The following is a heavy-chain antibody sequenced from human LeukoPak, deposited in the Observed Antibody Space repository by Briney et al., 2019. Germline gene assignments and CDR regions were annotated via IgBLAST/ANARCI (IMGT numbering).Heavy chain of an antibody. CDR3: ASHSSSWYGWFDP. D-gene: IGHD6-13*01. V-gene: IGHV3-20*04. CDR2: INWNGGST. J-gene: IGHJ5*02. CDR1: GFTFDDYG. Sequence: GGSLRLSCAASGFTFDDYGMSWVRQAPGKGLEWVSDINWNGGSTGYADSVKGRFTISRDNAKNSLYLQMNSLRAEDTALYYCASHSSSWYGWFDPWGQGTLVTVSS.